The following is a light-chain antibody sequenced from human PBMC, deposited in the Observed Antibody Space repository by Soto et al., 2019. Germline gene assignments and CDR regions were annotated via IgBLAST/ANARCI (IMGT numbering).Light chain of an antibody. CDR3: SSWTSRTTQV. V-gene: IGLV2-18*02. CDR1: STDFVSYNR. CDR2: EAS. J-gene: IGLJ3*02. Sequence: QSALTQPPSVSGSPGQSVTISCTGTSTDFVSYNRVSWYQQPPGTAPKLIIYEASNRPSGVPDRFSGSKSGNTASLTISGLQAADEADYYCSSWTSRTTQVLGGGTKVTVL.